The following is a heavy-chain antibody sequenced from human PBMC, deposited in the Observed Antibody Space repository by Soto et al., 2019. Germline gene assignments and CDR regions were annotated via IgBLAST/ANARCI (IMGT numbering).Heavy chain of an antibody. D-gene: IGHD1-26*01. CDR1: GFTFSSYG. V-gene: IGHV3-30*18. J-gene: IGHJ6*02. CDR2: ISYDGSNK. Sequence: VQLVESGGGVVQPGRSLRLSCAASGFTFSSYGMHWVRQAPGKGLEWVAVISYDGSNKYYADSVKGRFTISRDNSKNTLYLQMNSLRAEDTAVYYCAKDHGGAGGMDVWGQGTTVTVSS. CDR3: AKDHGGAGGMDV.